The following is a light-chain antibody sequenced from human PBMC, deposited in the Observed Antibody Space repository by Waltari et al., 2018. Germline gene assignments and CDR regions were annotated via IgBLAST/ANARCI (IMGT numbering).Light chain of an antibody. V-gene: IGKV1-39*01. CDR3: HQSYSIPWT. Sequence: DIQMTHSPSPLSASVGDRVSITCRASESIDTDLNWYQQKPGKAPELLIYVASSLQSGVPSRFSGSGSGTDFTLTISNLQPEDFTTYYCHQSYSIPWTFGQGTKVEI. CDR2: VAS. CDR1: ESIDTD. J-gene: IGKJ1*01.